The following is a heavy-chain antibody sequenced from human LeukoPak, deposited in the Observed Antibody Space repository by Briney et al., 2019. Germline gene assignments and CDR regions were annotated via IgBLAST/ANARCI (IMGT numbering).Heavy chain of an antibody. CDR1: GGSISSYY. D-gene: IGHD5-18*01. Sequence: PSETLSLTCTVSGGSISSYYWSWIRQPPGKGLEWIGYIYYSGSTNYNPSLKSRVTISVDTSKNQFSLKLSPVTAADTAVYYCARRAPYSYEWSTLDYWGQGTLVTVSS. V-gene: IGHV4-59*08. CDR3: ARRAPYSYEWSTLDY. J-gene: IGHJ4*02. CDR2: IYYSGST.